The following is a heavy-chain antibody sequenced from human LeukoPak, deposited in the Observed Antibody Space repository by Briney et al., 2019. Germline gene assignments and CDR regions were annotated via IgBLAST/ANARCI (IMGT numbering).Heavy chain of an antibody. Sequence: GGSLRLSCAASGFTVSSNYMSWVRQAPGKGLEWVSSISDDSNYIFYADSVKGRFTISRDNAKNTLYLQMNSLRAEDTAVYYCARDWYHAIDYWGQGALVTVSP. CDR2: ISDDSNYI. D-gene: IGHD2-2*01. V-gene: IGHV3-21*01. CDR1: GFTVSSNY. CDR3: ARDWYHAIDY. J-gene: IGHJ4*02.